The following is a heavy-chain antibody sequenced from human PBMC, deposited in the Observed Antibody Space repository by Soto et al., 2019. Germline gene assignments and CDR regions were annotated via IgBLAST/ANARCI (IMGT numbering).Heavy chain of an antibody. D-gene: IGHD3-22*01. V-gene: IGHV1-18*04. Sequence: GASVKVSCKASGYTFTSYGISWVRQAPGQGLEWMGWISAYNGTANYAQKFQGRVTITADESTSTAYMELSSLRSEDTAVYYCARGGINYYDSSGYYWALLIWGQGTMVTVSS. J-gene: IGHJ3*02. CDR1: GYTFTSYG. CDR3: ARGGINYYDSSGYYWALLI. CDR2: ISAYNGTA.